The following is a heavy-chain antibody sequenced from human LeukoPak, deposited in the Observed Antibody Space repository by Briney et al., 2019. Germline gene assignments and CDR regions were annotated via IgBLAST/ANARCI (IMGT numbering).Heavy chain of an antibody. CDR2: IYYSGST. CDR1: GGSIKNYY. Sequence: PSETLSLTCTVSGGSIKNYYWSWIRQPPGKGLEWIGYIYYSGSTNYNPSLKSRVTISVDTSKNQFSLKLSSVTAADTAVYYCARGGRPYGPHYFDYWGQGTLVTVSS. J-gene: IGHJ4*02. CDR3: ARGGRPYGPHYFDY. V-gene: IGHV4-59*12. D-gene: IGHD3-10*01.